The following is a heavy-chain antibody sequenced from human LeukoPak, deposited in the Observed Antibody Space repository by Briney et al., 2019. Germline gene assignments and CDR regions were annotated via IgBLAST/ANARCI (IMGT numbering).Heavy chain of an antibody. Sequence: PGRSLRLSCAASGFTFSSYGMHWVRQAPGKGLEWVAVIWYDGSNKYYADSVKGRFTISRDNSKNTLYLQMNSLRAEDTAVYYCARDLRGIEYSISTSDYWGQGTLVTVSS. CDR1: GFTFSSYG. D-gene: IGHD6-6*01. CDR2: IWYDGSNK. J-gene: IGHJ4*02. CDR3: ARDLRGIEYSISTSDY. V-gene: IGHV3-33*01.